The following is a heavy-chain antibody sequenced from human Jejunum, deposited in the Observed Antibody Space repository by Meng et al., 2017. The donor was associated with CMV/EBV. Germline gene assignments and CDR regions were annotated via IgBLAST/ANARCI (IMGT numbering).Heavy chain of an antibody. CDR3: ARNPPGKGFIDY. Sequence: ASGFTFSSHSMNWVRQAPGKGLEWVSYISSTSSTTNYADSMKGRFTISRDNAKNSLYLQMNSLRGEDTAVYYCARNPPGKGFIDYWGQGTLVTVSS. D-gene: IGHD1-1*01. J-gene: IGHJ4*02. CDR1: GFTFSSHS. CDR2: ISSTSSTT. V-gene: IGHV3-48*04.